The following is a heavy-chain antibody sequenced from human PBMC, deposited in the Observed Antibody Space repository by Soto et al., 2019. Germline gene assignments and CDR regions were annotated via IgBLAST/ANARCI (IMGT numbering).Heavy chain of an antibody. V-gene: IGHV1-46*03. CDR1: GYTFTSYG. J-gene: IGHJ3*02. D-gene: IGHD3-22*01. CDR3: DREPLYYYDSSGPNDAFDI. Sequence: GASVKVSCKASGYTFTSYGISWVRQAPGQGLEWMGIINPSGGSTSYAQKFQGRVTMTRDTSTSTVYMELSSLRSEDTAVYYCDREPLYYYDSSGPNDAFDIWGQGTMVTVSS. CDR2: INPSGGST.